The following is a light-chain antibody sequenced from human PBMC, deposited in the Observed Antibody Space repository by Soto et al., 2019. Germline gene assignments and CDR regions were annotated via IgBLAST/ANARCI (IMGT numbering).Light chain of an antibody. CDR3: HQHNNWWT. J-gene: IGKJ1*01. Sequence: EIVMTQSPATLSLSPGERATLSCRASRTVGNFLAWYQQKPGQAPSLLIYDATHRATGIPARFSGSGSGTDFTLTITSLQSEDFGVYYCHQHNNWWTFGQGTKVDIK. CDR2: DAT. CDR1: RTVGNF. V-gene: IGKV3D-15*01.